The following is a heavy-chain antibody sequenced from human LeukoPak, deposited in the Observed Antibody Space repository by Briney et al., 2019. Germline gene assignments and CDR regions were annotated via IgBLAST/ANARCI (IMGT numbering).Heavy chain of an antibody. J-gene: IGHJ6*02. Sequence: SETLSLTCTVSGGSISSGGYYWRWIRQHPGKGLEWIGYIYYSGSTYYNPSLKSRVTISVDTSKNQFSLKLSSVTAADTAVYYCARPYCTNGVCYPPLGMDVWGQGTTVTVSS. V-gene: IGHV4-31*03. CDR1: GGSISSGGYY. CDR2: IYYSGST. CDR3: ARPYCTNGVCYPPLGMDV. D-gene: IGHD2-8*01.